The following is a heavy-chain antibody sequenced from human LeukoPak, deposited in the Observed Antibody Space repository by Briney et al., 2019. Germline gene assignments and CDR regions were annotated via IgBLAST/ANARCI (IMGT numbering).Heavy chain of an antibody. CDR3: ARLLRDSTVLLTNDALDI. J-gene: IGHJ3*02. D-gene: IGHD3-22*01. CDR1: GYSISSGYY. CDR2: IYHSGIT. V-gene: IGHV4-38-2*02. Sequence: SETLSLTCTVSGYSISSGYYWGWIRQPPGKGLEWIGSIYHSGITYYNPSLKSRVTISVDTSKNQFSLKLSSVTAADTAVYYCARLLRDSTVLLTNDALDIWGQGTMVTVSS.